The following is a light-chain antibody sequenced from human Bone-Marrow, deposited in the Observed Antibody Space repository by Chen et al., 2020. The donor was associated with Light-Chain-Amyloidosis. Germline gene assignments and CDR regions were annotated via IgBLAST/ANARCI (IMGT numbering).Light chain of an antibody. J-gene: IGLJ3*02. CDR3: QSADISGTWV. CDR2: KDT. CDR1: ALPKHY. V-gene: IGLV3-25*03. Sequence: SFDLTQPPSVAVSPGQTARFTCSGEALPKHYVYWYQQRQGQAPVLVIYKDTERCSGTPERFSGSTSVTTVTLTIRRVQAEDEADYYCQSADISGTWVFGGGTKLTVL.